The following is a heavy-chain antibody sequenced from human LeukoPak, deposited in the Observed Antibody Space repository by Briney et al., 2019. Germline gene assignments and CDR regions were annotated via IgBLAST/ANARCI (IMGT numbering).Heavy chain of an antibody. CDR1: GYTFTSYG. CDR3: ARDVGTLFDIPPLDY. J-gene: IGHJ4*02. D-gene: IGHD3-3*01. Sequence: ASVKVSCKASGYTFTSYGISWVRQAPGQGLEWMGWISVYNGNTKYAQKVQGRVTMTTDTSTSTAYMELRSLRSDDTAVYYCARDVGTLFDIPPLDYWGQGTLVTVSS. V-gene: IGHV1-18*01. CDR2: ISVYNGNT.